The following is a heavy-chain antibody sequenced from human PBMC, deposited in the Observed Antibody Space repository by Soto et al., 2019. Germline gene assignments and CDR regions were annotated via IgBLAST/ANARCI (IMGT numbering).Heavy chain of an antibody. J-gene: IGHJ4*02. CDR1: GGSISSGGYY. Sequence: QVQLQESGPGLVKPSQTLSLTCTVSGGSISSGGYYWSWIRQHPGKGLEWIGYIYYSGSTYYNPSIKSRFTISVAASKNQFSLKLTSVTAADTAVYYRARVYCSGGICYEFDYWGQGTLVTVSS. D-gene: IGHD2-15*01. CDR2: IYYSGST. CDR3: ARVYCSGGICYEFDY. V-gene: IGHV4-31*03.